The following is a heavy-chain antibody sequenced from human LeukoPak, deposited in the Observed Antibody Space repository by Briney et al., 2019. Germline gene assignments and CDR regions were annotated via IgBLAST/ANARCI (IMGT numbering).Heavy chain of an antibody. CDR2: ISGSGGNP. D-gene: IGHD3-22*01. CDR1: GVIFTNFA. Sequence: PGGSLRLSCAVSGVIFTNFAFSWVRQAPGKGLEWVSAISGSGGNPYYADSVKGRFTSSRDTSKSMMFLQMNDLRAEDTAVYFCAKDYDVGIDSSGPSPFDIWGQGTMVTVSS. CDR3: AKDYDVGIDSSGPSPFDI. V-gene: IGHV3-23*01. J-gene: IGHJ3*02.